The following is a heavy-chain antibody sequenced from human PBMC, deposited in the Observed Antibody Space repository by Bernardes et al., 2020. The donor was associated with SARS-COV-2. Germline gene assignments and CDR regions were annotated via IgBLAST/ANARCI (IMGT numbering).Heavy chain of an antibody. J-gene: IGHJ4*02. CDR1: GFTFRSSW. CDR2: INSHGSSP. V-gene: IGHV3-74*01. D-gene: IGHD1-26*01. Sequence: GGSLRLSCAASGFTFRSSWMHWVRQAPGTGLVWVSRINSHGSSPIYADSVKGRFTISRDNAKNRLYLQMNSLRVEDTAVYYWARDAYSGSYYDNWGQGTLVTGSS. CDR3: ARDAYSGSYYDN.